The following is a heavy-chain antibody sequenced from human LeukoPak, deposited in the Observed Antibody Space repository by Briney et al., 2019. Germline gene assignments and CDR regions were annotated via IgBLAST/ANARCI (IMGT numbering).Heavy chain of an antibody. CDR3: ARGYYDSSGSYTASYDY. CDR2: IHPGDSDT. D-gene: IGHD3-22*01. CDR1: GYSFTSYW. Sequence: GESLKISCKGSGYSFTSYWIGWVRQMPGKGLEWMGIIHPGDSDTRYSPSFQGQVTISADKSISTAYLQWSSLKASDTAMYYCARGYYDSSGSYTASYDYWGQGTLVTVSS. V-gene: IGHV5-51*01. J-gene: IGHJ4*02.